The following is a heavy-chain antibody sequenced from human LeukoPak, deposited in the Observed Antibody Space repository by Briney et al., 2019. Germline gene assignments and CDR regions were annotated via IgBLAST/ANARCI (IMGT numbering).Heavy chain of an antibody. D-gene: IGHD1-26*01. J-gene: IGHJ4*02. V-gene: IGHV1-2*02. CDR2: INPNSGGT. Sequence: ASVTVSCKASGYTFTGYYMHWVRQAPGQGLEWMGWINPNSGGTNYAQKFQGRVSMTRDMSTSTVYMELSSLRSEDTAVYYCARERSGSYLYWGQGTLVTVSS. CDR1: GYTFTGYY. CDR3: ARERSGSYLY.